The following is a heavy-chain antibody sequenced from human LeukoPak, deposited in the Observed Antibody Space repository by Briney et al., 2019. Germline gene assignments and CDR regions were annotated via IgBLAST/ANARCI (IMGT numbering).Heavy chain of an antibody. V-gene: IGHV1-2*02. D-gene: IGHD6-19*01. Sequence: ASVKVSCKASGYIFTDYYMHWVRQAPGQGLEWMGWINPNSGGTNYAQKFQGRVTMTRDTSISTAYMELSRLRSDDTAVYYCARARYSSGWYYFDYWGQGTLVTVSS. J-gene: IGHJ4*02. CDR2: INPNSGGT. CDR3: ARARYSSGWYYFDY. CDR1: GYIFTDYY.